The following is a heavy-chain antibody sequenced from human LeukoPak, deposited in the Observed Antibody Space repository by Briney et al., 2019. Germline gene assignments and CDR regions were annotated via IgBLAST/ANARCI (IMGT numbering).Heavy chain of an antibody. D-gene: IGHD1-7*01. CDR2: FDPEDGET. V-gene: IGHV1-24*01. CDR1: GYTFTGYY. CDR3: ATDLSNYALDY. Sequence: GTSVKVSCKASGYTFTGYYMHWVRQAPGKGLEWMGGFDPEDGETIYAQKFQGRVTMTEDTSTDTAYMELSSLRSEDTAVYYCATDLSNYALDYWGQGTLVTVSS. J-gene: IGHJ4*02.